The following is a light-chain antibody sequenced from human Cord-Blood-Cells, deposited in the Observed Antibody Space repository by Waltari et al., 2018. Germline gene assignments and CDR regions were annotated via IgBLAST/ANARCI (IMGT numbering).Light chain of an antibody. V-gene: IGKV1-5*03. CDR1: QSISSW. Sequence: DIQMTQSPSTLSASVGDRVTITCRASQSISSWLAWYQQKPGKAPKLLIYKASSLESWVPSRFSGSGSGTEFTLTISSLQPDDFATYYCQQYNSYSNTFGGGTKVEIK. CDR2: KAS. J-gene: IGKJ4*01. CDR3: QQYNSYSNT.